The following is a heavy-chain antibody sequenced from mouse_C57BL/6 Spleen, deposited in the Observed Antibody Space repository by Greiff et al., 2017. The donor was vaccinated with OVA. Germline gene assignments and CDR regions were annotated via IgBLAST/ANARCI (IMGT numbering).Heavy chain of an antibody. Sequence: QVQLKESGAELVKPGASVKMSCKASGYTFTTYPIEWMKQTHGKSLEWIGNFHPYNDDTKYNEKFKGKATLTVEKSSSTVYLELSRLTSDDSAVYYCARPRDSNYRAWFAYWGQGTLVTVSA. D-gene: IGHD2-5*01. CDR1: GYTFTTYP. CDR2: FHPYNDDT. CDR3: ARPRDSNYRAWFAY. V-gene: IGHV1-47*01. J-gene: IGHJ3*01.